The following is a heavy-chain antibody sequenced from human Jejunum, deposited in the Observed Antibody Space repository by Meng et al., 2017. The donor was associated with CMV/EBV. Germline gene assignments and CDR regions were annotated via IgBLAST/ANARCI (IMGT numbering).Heavy chain of an antibody. V-gene: IGHV3-9*01. CDR1: GFTFDDYA. CDR3: VKDMGNTGWYYYFDH. J-gene: IGHJ4*02. CDR2: ISWNANSV. Sequence: GFTFDDYAMHWVRQAPGKGLEWVSDISWNANSVGYAVSVKGRFTISRDNAKNSLYLQMNGLRPEDTAFYYCVKDMGNTGWYYYFDHWGQGALVTVSS. D-gene: IGHD6-19*01.